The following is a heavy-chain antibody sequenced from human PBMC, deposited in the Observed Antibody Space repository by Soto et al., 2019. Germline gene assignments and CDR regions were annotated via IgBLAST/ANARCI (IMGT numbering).Heavy chain of an antibody. CDR2: IDTSGST. D-gene: IGHD3-3*01. V-gene: IGHV4-4*07. CDR3: ARGGQDFWSGPFDY. CDR1: GGSISNYY. J-gene: IGHJ4*02. Sequence: QGQLQESGPGLVKPSETLSLTCTVSGGSISNYYCNWIRQPAGKGLEWIGRIDTSGSTNYNPSLKSRVTMSEDTSKQEFSLKLSSVTAADTALYYCARGGQDFWSGPFDYWGRGALVTVSS.